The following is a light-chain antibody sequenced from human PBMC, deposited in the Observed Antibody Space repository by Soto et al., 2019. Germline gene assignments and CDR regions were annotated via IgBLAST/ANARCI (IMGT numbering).Light chain of an antibody. J-gene: IGKJ4*01. CDR3: QQRSNWPLT. CDR2: KAS. Sequence: DIQMTQSPATLSAFVGDSVNITCRASQNINSWLAWYQQKPGKAPKLLMSKASNLESGVPSRFSGSGFGTEFTLTISSLQPEDFAVYYCQQRSNWPLTFGGGTKVEIK. CDR1: QNINSW. V-gene: IGKV1-5*03.